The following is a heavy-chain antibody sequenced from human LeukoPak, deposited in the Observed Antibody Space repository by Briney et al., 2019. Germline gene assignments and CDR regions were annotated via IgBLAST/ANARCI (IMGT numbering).Heavy chain of an antibody. CDR1: GGSISTTNYY. CDR3: ARHSGLRSPFDP. CDR2: IYSSGNT. V-gene: IGHV4-39*01. Sequence: SEALSLTCTVSGGSISTTNYYWGWIRQPPGRDLEWIGSIYSSGNTYYNPSLESRVTISVDTSKNQLSLKLTSATAADTSVYYCARHSGLRSPFDPWGQGTLVTVSS. D-gene: IGHD3-3*01. J-gene: IGHJ5*02.